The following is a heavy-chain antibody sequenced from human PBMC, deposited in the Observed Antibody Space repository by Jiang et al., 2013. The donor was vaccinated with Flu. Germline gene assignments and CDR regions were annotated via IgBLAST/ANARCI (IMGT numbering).Heavy chain of an antibody. J-gene: IGHJ4*02. D-gene: IGHD3-22*01. V-gene: IGHV3-48*03. CDR3: ARDFKGRYYDSRGLFDY. Sequence: GFTFSSYEMELGPPGVQGRGWEWVSYISSSGSTIYYADSVKGRFTISRDNAKNSLYLQMNSLRAEDTAVYYCARDFKGRYYDSRGLFDYWGQGTLVTVSS. CDR1: GFTFSSYE. CDR2: ISSSGSTI.